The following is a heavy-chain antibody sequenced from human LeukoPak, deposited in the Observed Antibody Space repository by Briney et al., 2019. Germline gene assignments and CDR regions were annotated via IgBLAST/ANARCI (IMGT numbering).Heavy chain of an antibody. D-gene: IGHD6-13*01. J-gene: IGHJ4*02. Sequence: PGGSLRLSCAASGFTFNGYSMNWVRQAPGKGLEWVSAISANGGGTYYADSVKGRFTISRDNSKNTLYLQMNSLRAEDTAVYYCAKGSSPFDYWGQGTLVTVSS. CDR3: AKGSSPFDY. CDR2: ISANGGGT. V-gene: IGHV3-23*01. CDR1: GFTFNGYS.